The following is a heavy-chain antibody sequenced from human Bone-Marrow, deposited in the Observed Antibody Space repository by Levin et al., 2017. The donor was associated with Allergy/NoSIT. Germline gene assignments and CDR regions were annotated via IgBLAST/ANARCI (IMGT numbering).Heavy chain of an antibody. V-gene: IGHV3-7*01. D-gene: IGHD3-22*01. Sequence: HPGGSLRLSCAASGFTFSSYWMSWVRQAPGKGLEWVANIKQDGSEKYYVDSVKGRFTISRDNAKNSLYLQMNSLRAEDTAVYYCAREERYYDSSGYPGVWGQGTTVTVSS. CDR1: GFTFSSYW. J-gene: IGHJ6*02. CDR2: IKQDGSEK. CDR3: AREERYYDSSGYPGV.